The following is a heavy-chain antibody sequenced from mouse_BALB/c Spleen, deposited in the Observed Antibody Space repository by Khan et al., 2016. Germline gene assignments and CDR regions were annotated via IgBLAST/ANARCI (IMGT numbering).Heavy chain of an antibody. CDR2: ISSGGSYT. J-gene: IGHJ3*01. Sequence: EVELVASGGGLVKPGGSLKLSCAASGFTFSSYAMSWVRQTPEKRLEWVATISSGGSYTYYPDSVKGRFTISRDNAKNTLYLQMSSLRSEDTAMYYCARERREVRFAYWGQGTLVTVSA. CDR1: GFTFSSYA. CDR3: ARERREVRFAY. V-gene: IGHV5-9-1*01.